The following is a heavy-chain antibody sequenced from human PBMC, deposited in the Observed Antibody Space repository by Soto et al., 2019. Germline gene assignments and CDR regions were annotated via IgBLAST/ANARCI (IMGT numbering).Heavy chain of an antibody. CDR2: ISSSSSYI. J-gene: IGHJ4*02. CDR1: GFTFSSYS. Sequence: EVQLVESGGGLVKPGGSLRLSCAASGFTFSSYSMNWVRQAPGKGLEWVSSISSSSSYIYYVESVKGRFTISRDNAKNSLYMQMNSLRAEDTAVYYCARDQPGYSYGYGLGYWGQGALVTVSS. V-gene: IGHV3-21*01. D-gene: IGHD5-18*01. CDR3: ARDQPGYSYGYGLGY.